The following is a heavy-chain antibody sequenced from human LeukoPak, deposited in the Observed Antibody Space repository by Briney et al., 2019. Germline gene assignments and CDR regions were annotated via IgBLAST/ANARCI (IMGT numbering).Heavy chain of an antibody. CDR2: INPNSGGT. D-gene: IGHD6-19*01. V-gene: IGHV1-2*02. CDR3: AREIAVTGTKAFDV. Sequence: ASVKVSCKASGYTFTDYYIHWVRQAPGQGLEWVGWINPNSGGTNYAQNFQGRVTMTRDTPISTAYMELSRLTSDDMAVYYCAREIAVTGTKAFDVWGQGTMVTVSS. CDR1: GYTFTDYY. J-gene: IGHJ3*01.